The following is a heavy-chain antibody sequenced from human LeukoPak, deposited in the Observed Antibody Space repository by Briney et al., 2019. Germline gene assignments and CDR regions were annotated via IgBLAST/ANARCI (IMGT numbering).Heavy chain of an antibody. CDR3: ARDWADNNYGPSTFDY. Sequence: PGGSLTLSCAASGFTFSSYSMNWVRQAPGKGLEWVSYISSSRSTIYYADSVKGRFTISRDNAKNSLYLQVNSLRAEDTAVYYCARDWADNNYGPSTFDYWGQGTLVTVSS. CDR2: ISSSRSTI. CDR1: GFTFSSYS. J-gene: IGHJ4*02. D-gene: IGHD5-18*01. V-gene: IGHV3-48*04.